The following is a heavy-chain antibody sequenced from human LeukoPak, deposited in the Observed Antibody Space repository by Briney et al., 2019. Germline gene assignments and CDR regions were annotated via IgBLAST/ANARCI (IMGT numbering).Heavy chain of an antibody. V-gene: IGHV3-64*01. D-gene: IGHD4-23*01. CDR3: ARAVASYYYYYMDV. J-gene: IGHJ6*03. CDR2: ISSNGGST. Sequence: PGGSLRLSCAASGFTLSIYAMHWVRQAPGKGLEYVSAISSNGGSTYYANSVKGRFTISRDNSKNTLYLQMGSLRAEDMAVYYCARAVASYYYYYMDVWGKGTTVTISS. CDR1: GFTLSIYA.